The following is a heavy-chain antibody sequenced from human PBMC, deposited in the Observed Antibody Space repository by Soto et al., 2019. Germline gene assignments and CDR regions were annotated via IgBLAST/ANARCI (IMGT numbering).Heavy chain of an antibody. D-gene: IGHD6-6*01. J-gene: IGHJ6*02. CDR2: ISYDEQIK. V-gene: IGHV3-33*08. CDR3: ARDGWARVTEDSLEYYGLGV. Sequence: QVRLVESGGGVVQPGTSLRLSCTTSGFTFDIYGIHWVRQAPGKGLEWVAIISYDEQIKHYADSVKGRVSISRDNSKNTVDLEISSLRAEDTAVYYCARDGWARVTEDSLEYYGLGVWGQGTTVTVS. CDR1: GFTFDIYG.